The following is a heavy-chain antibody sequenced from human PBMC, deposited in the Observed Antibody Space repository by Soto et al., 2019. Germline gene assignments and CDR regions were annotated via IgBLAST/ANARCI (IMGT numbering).Heavy chain of an antibody. CDR2: IKSTTAGGTT. J-gene: IGHJ3*02. CDR3: TTGLLRSGGAFAI. Sequence: EVQLVESGGGLVKPGGSLRLSCAASGFTFSNAWMNWVRQAPGKGLEWVGRIKSTTAGGTTDYAAPVKGRFTISRDDSKNTLYLQMNSLKTEDTAVYYCTTGLLRSGGAFAIGGQGTRVPVSS. CDR1: GFTFSNAW. V-gene: IGHV3-15*07. D-gene: IGHD4-17*01.